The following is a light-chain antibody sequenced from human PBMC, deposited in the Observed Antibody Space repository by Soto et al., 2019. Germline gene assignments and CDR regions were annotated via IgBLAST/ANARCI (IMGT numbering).Light chain of an antibody. CDR2: GAS. CDR1: RTVSTN. CDR3: QQYGSSGWT. V-gene: IGKV3-20*01. J-gene: IGKJ2*01. Sequence: DIVMTQSPATLSVSPGERATLSCRASRTVSTNLAWYQQKPGQAPRLLIYGASSRATGIPDRFSGSGSGTDFTLTISRLEPEDFAVYYCQQYGSSGWTFGQGTKLEIK.